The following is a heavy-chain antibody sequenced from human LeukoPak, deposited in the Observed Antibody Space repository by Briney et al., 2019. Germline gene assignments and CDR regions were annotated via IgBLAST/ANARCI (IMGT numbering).Heavy chain of an antibody. D-gene: IGHD5-24*01. CDR1: GGSIGSHY. Sequence: PSETLSLTCTVSGGSIGSHYWSWIRQPPGKGLEWIGYIYYSGSTNYNPSLKSRVTISVDTSKNQFSLKVSSVTAADTAVYYCARDLEGYNGFDNWGQGTLVTVSS. J-gene: IGHJ4*02. CDR3: ARDLEGYNGFDN. V-gene: IGHV4-59*11. CDR2: IYYSGST.